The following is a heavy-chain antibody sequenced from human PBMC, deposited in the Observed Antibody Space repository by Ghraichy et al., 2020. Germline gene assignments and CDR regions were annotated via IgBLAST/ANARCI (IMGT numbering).Heavy chain of an antibody. CDR3: AHVLNWGSGRRAFDI. Sequence: SVKVSCKASGGTFSNYGISWVRQAPGQGLEWMGGINPIFHTSYYAQKFQGRVTITADESTITADESTSTTYMELSSLRSEDTAIYYCAHVLNWGSGRRAFDIWGPGAMVTVSS. CDR1: GGTFSNYG. V-gene: IGHV1-69*13. CDR2: INPIFHTS. D-gene: IGHD7-27*01. J-gene: IGHJ3*02.